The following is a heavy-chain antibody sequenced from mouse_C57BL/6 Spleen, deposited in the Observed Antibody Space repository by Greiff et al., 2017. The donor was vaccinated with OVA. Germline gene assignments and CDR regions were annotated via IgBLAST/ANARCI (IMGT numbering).Heavy chain of an antibody. V-gene: IGHV1-19*01. CDR2: INPYNGGT. Sequence: EVQLVESGPVLVKPGASVKMSCKASGYTFTDYYMNWVKQSHGKSLEWIGVINPYNGGTSYNQKFKGKATLTVDKSSSTAYMELNSLTSEDSAVYYCARGDGSSYDFAWFAYWGQGTLVTVSA. J-gene: IGHJ3*01. CDR3: ARGDGSSYDFAWFAY. D-gene: IGHD1-1*01. CDR1: GYTFTDYY.